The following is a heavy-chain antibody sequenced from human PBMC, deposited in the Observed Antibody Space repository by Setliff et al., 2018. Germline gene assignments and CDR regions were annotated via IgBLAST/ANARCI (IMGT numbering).Heavy chain of an antibody. CDR3: AGGQPLVRKYYYYMDV. CDR2: IIPTFGTA. V-gene: IGHV1-69*13. CDR1: GGIFSRYV. J-gene: IGHJ6*03. Sequence: SVKVSCKASGGIFSRYVISWVRQAPGQGLEWMGGIIPTFGTANYAQKFQGRITITADESTSTAYMELSSLGSEDTAVYYCAGGQPLVRKYYYYMDVWGEGTTVTVSS. D-gene: IGHD6-13*01.